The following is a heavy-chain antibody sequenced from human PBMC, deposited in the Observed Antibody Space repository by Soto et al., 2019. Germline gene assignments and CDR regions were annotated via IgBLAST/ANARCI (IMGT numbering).Heavy chain of an antibody. CDR3: ARGQARLYGGNHRQYYFDY. V-gene: IGHV4-34*01. D-gene: IGHD2-15*01. CDR1: GGSFSGYY. J-gene: IGHJ4*02. Sequence: PSETLSLTCAVYGGSFSGYYWSWIRQPPGKGLEWIGEINHSGSTNYNPSLKSRVTISVDTSKNQFSLKLSSVTAADTAVYYCARGQARLYGGNHRQYYFDYWGQGTLVTISS. CDR2: INHSGST.